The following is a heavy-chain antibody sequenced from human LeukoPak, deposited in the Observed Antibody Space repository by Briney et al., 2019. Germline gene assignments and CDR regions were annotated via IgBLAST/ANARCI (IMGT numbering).Heavy chain of an antibody. V-gene: IGHV3-23*01. CDR2: ISGSGGST. CDR3: AKDLAHYYDSSGYYSY. J-gene: IGHJ4*02. D-gene: IGHD3-22*01. CDR1: GFTFSSYA. Sequence: AGGSLRLSCAASGFTFSSYAMSWVRQAPGKGLEWVSAISGSGGSTYYADSVKGRFTISRDNSKNTLYLQMNSLRAEDTAVYYCAKDLAHYYDSSGYYSYWGQGTLVTVSS.